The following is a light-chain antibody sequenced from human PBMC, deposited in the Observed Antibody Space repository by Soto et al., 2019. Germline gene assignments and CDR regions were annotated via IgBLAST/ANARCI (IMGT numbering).Light chain of an antibody. Sequence: QSVLTQPPSVSGAPGQRVTISCTGSSSNIGAGYDVHWYQQLPGTAPKLLMYGNSNRPSGVPDRFSGSKSGTSASLAITGLQAEDEADYYCQSYDSSLSGVHVVFGGGTKLTVL. J-gene: IGLJ2*01. V-gene: IGLV1-40*01. CDR3: QSYDSSLSGVHVV. CDR2: GNS. CDR1: SSNIGAGYD.